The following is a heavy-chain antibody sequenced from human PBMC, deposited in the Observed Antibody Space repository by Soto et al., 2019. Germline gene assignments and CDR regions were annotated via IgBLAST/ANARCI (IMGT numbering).Heavy chain of an antibody. CDR1: GFTFSSYS. Sequence: GGSLRLSCAASGFTFSSYSMNWVRQAPGKGLEWVSYISSSSSTIYYADSVKGRFTISRDNAKNSLYLQMNSLRDEDTAVYYCAKKDYVTLIVVVMVFDYWGQGTLVTVSS. J-gene: IGHJ4*02. CDR2: ISSSSSTI. CDR3: AKKDYVTLIVVVMVFDY. V-gene: IGHV3-48*02. D-gene: IGHD3-22*01.